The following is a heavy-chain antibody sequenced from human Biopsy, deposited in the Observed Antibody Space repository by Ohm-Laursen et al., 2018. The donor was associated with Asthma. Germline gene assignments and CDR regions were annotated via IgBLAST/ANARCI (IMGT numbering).Heavy chain of an antibody. J-gene: IGHJ4*02. Sequence: SLRLSCTASVFTFSRFGMHWVRRAPGKGLEWVALISYDGYNKYYIDSVKGRFTISRDNSENTMYLQMNSLRAEDTAVYYCARKARHGDYDFDYWGQGTLVTVSS. D-gene: IGHD4-17*01. CDR3: ARKARHGDYDFDY. V-gene: IGHV3-30*03. CDR1: VFTFSRFG. CDR2: ISYDGYNK.